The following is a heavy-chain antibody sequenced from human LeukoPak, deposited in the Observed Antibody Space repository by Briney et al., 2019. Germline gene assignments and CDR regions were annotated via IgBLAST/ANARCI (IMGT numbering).Heavy chain of an antibody. Sequence: AASVKVSCKASGYAFTSYYMHWVRQAPGQGLEWMGIINPSGGSTSYAQKFQGRVTMTKDTYTRTVYMELSSLRSEDAAVYYCAAEILTGHSNPFDYWGQGTLVTVSS. V-gene: IGHV1-46*01. CDR3: AAEILTGHSNPFDY. D-gene: IGHD3-9*01. CDR2: INPSGGST. J-gene: IGHJ4*02. CDR1: GYAFTSYY.